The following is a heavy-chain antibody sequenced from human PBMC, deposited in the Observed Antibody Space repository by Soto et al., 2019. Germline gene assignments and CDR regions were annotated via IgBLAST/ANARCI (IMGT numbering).Heavy chain of an antibody. CDR1: GGSISSYY. D-gene: IGHD6-19*01. V-gene: IGHV4-59*01. J-gene: IGHJ4*02. CDR3: ARSRWQWLEIPFDY. CDR2: IYYSGST. Sequence: PSENLSLTCTVSGGSISSYYWSWIRQPPGKGLEWIGYIYYSGSTNYNPSLKSRVTISVDTSKNQFSLKLSSVTAADTAVYYCARSRWQWLEIPFDYWGQGTLVTVSS.